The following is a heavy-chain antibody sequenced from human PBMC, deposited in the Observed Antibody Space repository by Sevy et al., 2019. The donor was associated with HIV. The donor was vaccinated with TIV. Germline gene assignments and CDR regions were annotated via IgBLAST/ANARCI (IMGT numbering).Heavy chain of an antibody. CDR1: GFTVSSNY. CDR3: ARGRIQLWYPEAFDI. Sequence: GGSLRLSCAASGFTVSSNYMSWVRQAPGKGLGWVSVIYSGGSSYYADPVKGRFTISRDNSKNTLYLQMNSLRAEDTAVYYCARGRIQLWYPEAFDIWGQGTMVTVSS. CDR2: IYSGGSS. V-gene: IGHV3-53*01. J-gene: IGHJ3*02. D-gene: IGHD5-18*01.